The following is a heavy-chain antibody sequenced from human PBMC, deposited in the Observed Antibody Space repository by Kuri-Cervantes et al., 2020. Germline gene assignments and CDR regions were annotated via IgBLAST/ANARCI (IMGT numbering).Heavy chain of an antibody. CDR3: AANGGPFDF. D-gene: IGHD2-8*01. V-gene: IGHV3-7*01. J-gene: IGHJ4*02. CDR2: IKQDGSEK. CDR1: GFRFTSYW. Sequence: GGSLRLSCAASGFRFTSYWMSWVRQAPGKGLEWVANIKQDGSEKYYVDSVKGRFTISRDNAKNSVFMQMNSLRVEDTAVYYCAANGGPFDFWGQGTLVTVSS.